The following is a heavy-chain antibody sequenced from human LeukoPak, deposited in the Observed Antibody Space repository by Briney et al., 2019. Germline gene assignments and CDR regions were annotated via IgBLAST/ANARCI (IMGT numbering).Heavy chain of an antibody. J-gene: IGHJ5*02. CDR3: ARLVPPGWFDP. V-gene: IGHV4-30-4*07. CDR1: GGSISSGGYS. CDR2: IYYSGST. Sequence: TLSLTCAVSGGSISSGGYSWSWIRQPPGKGLEWIGYIYYSGSTYYNPSLKSRVTISVDTSKNQFSLKLSSVTAADTAVYYCARLVPPGWFDPWGQGTLVTVSS.